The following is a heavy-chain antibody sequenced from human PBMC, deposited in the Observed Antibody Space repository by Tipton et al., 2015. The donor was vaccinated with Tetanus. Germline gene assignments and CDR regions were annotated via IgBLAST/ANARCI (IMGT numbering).Heavy chain of an antibody. J-gene: IGHJ6*02. V-gene: IGHV4-59*06. CDR3: ARDGGNYFYYGMNV. CDR1: GDSIRRFY. Sequence: TLSLTCNVSGDSIRRFYWTWIRQPPGKGLEWIGYIYSPGTTSYAPSLRGRATISFDSVKNHFSLSLSSVTAADTAMYYCARDGGNYFYYGMNVWGQGAAVTVSS. D-gene: IGHD5-24*01. CDR2: IYSPGTT.